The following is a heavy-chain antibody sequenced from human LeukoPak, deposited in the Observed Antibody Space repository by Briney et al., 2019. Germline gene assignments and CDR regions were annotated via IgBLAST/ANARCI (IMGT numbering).Heavy chain of an antibody. D-gene: IGHD3-22*01. CDR1: GFTFSSYA. CDR2: ISGSGGST. J-gene: IGHJ1*01. Sequence: GGSLRLSRAASGFTFSSYAMSWVRQAPGKGLEWVSAISGSGGSTYYADSVKGRFTISRDNSKNTLYLQMNSLRAEDTAVYYCAKGSGYYPEYFQHWGQGTLVTVSS. V-gene: IGHV3-23*01. CDR3: AKGSGYYPEYFQH.